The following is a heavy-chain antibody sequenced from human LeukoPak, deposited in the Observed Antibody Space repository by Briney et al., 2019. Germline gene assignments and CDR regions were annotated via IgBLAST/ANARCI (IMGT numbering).Heavy chain of an antibody. CDR1: GFTFSSYG. V-gene: IGHV3-30*02. J-gene: IGHJ1*01. CDR3: AKDRSSSWYSEYFQH. Sequence: PGGSLRLSCAASGFTFSSYGMHWVRQAPGKGLEWVAFIRYDGSNKYYADSVRGRFTISRDNSKNTLYLQMNSLRAEDTAVYYCAKDRSSSWYSEYFQHWGQGTLVTVSS. CDR2: IRYDGSNK. D-gene: IGHD6-13*01.